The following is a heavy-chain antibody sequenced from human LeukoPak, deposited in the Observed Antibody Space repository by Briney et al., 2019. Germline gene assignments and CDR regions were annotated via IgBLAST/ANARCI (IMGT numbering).Heavy chain of an antibody. Sequence: PGGSLRLSCAASGFSISTFEMNWVRQAPGKGLEWVSVIYSGGSTFYADSVKGRFTISRDNSKNTLYLQMNSLRAEDTAVYYCASDSYSPEYFQHWGQGTLVTVSS. CDR2: IYSGGST. CDR3: ASDSYSPEYFQH. J-gene: IGHJ1*01. D-gene: IGHD2-15*01. CDR1: GFSISTFE. V-gene: IGHV3-66*01.